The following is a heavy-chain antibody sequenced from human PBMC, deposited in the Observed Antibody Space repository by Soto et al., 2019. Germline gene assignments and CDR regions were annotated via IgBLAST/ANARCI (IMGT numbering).Heavy chain of an antibody. CDR3: TRDRSVGATYYFDY. V-gene: IGHV3-49*03. D-gene: IGHD1-26*01. CDR2: IRSKAYGGTT. J-gene: IGHJ4*02. CDR1: GFTFGDYA. Sequence: PVGSLRLSCTASGFTFGDYAMSWFRQAPGKGLEWVGLIRSKAYGGTTEYAASVKGRFTISRDDSKSIAYLQMNSLKTEDTAVYYCTRDRSVGATYYFDYWGQGTLVTVSS.